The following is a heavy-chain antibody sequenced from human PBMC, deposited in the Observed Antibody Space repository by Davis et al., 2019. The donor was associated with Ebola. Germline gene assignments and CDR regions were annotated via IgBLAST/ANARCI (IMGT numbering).Heavy chain of an antibody. CDR1: GFTFSSYA. CDR2: ISGSGGST. CDR3: ARDRVIVVVMDGMDV. D-gene: IGHD3-22*01. V-gene: IGHV3-23*01. Sequence: GGSLRLSCAASGFTFSSYAMSWVRQAPGKGLEWVSAISGSGGSTYYADSVKGRFTISRDNAKNSLYLQMNSLRAEDTAVYYCARDRVIVVVMDGMDVWGQGTTVTVSS. J-gene: IGHJ6*02.